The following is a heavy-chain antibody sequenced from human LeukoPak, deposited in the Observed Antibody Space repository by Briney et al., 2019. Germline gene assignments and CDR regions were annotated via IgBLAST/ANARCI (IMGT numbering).Heavy chain of an antibody. CDR3: ARDSIAAAGTPLFDY. D-gene: IGHD6-13*01. CDR1: GYIFTSYV. Sequence: GASVKVTCKASGYIFTSYVISWVRQAPGQGLEWMGCISAYNGNTNYAHKLQRRVTMTTDTSTSTAYMELTSLRSDDTAVYYCARDSIAAAGTPLFDYWGQGTLVTVPS. CDR2: ISAYNGNT. J-gene: IGHJ4*02. V-gene: IGHV1-18*01.